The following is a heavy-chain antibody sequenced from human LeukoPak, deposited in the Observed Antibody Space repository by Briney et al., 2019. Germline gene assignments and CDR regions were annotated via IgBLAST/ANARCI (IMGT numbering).Heavy chain of an antibody. CDR2: ISDDGTNK. D-gene: IGHD2-21*01. J-gene: IGHJ5*02. Sequence: GGSLRLSCAASGFTFSSYAMHWVRQAPGKGLEWVAVISDDGTNKYYTDSVKGRFTISRDSSKNTLYLQMNSLRAEDTAVYYCARDGMVRGNWFDPWGQGTLVTVSS. V-gene: IGHV3-30-3*01. CDR3: ARDGMVRGNWFDP. CDR1: GFTFSSYA.